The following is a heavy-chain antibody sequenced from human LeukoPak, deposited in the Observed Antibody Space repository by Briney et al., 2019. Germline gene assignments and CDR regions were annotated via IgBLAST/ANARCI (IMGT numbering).Heavy chain of an antibody. CDR2: IYSGGST. J-gene: IGHJ4*02. Sequence: GGSLRLSCAASGFTVSSNYMSWVRQAPGKGLEWVSVIYSGGSTYYADSVKGRFTISRDNSKNTLHLQMNSLRAEDTAVYYCARDFRGYSYGSLGYWGQGTLVTVSS. V-gene: IGHV3-53*01. CDR1: GFTVSSNY. CDR3: ARDFRGYSYGSLGY. D-gene: IGHD5-18*01.